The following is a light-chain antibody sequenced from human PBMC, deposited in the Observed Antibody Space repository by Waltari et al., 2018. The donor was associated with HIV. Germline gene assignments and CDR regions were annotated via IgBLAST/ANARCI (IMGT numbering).Light chain of an antibody. CDR2: SDN. Sequence: QSVLTKPPSASGTPGQRVTIPCSGSGPKTGGKAVNWYQQLPGAAPKLLFYSDNQRPSGVPDRFSGSRSGTSASLAISGLQSGDEADYYCAAWDDSLNGPLFGGGTKLTVL. CDR3: AAWDDSLNGPL. J-gene: IGLJ3*02. V-gene: IGLV1-44*01. CDR1: GPKTGGKA.